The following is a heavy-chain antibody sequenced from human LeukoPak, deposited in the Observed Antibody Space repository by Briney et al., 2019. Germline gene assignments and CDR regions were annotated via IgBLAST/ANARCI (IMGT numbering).Heavy chain of an antibody. CDR3: ARGQLRLAGWFAP. Sequence: ASVKVSCKASGYTFTSYDINWERQATGQALEWMGWMNPNSGNTGYAQKFQGRVTMTRNTSISTAYMELGSLRSEDTAVYYCARGQLRLAGWFAPWGQGTLVTVSS. CDR2: MNPNSGNT. J-gene: IGHJ5*02. CDR1: GYTFTSYD. D-gene: IGHD1-1*01. V-gene: IGHV1-8*01.